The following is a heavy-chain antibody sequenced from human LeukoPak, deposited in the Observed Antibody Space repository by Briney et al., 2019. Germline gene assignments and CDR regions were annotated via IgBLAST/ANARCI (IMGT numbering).Heavy chain of an antibody. J-gene: IGHJ3*02. CDR3: ARGTLTTVTTGAFDI. D-gene: IGHD4-17*01. CDR2: INWNGGST. CDR1: GFTFEDYG. Sequence: RAGGSLRLSRAASGFTFEDYGMSWVRQAPGKGLEWVSDINWNGGSTGYADSVKGRFTISRDNARNSLYLQMNSLRAEDTALYYCARGTLTTVTTGAFDIWGQGTMVTVSS. V-gene: IGHV3-20*04.